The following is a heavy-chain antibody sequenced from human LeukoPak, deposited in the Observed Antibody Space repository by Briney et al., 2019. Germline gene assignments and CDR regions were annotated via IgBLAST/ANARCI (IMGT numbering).Heavy chain of an antibody. D-gene: IGHD1-26*01. CDR2: ISSSSSYI. CDR1: GFTFSSYS. CDR3: ARGRELLLYYYGMDV. V-gene: IGHV3-21*01. J-gene: IGHJ6*02. Sequence: GGSLRLSCAASGFTFSSYSMNWVRQAPGKGPELVSSISSSSSYIYYADSVKGRFTISRDNAKNSLYLQMNSLRAEDTAVYYCARGRELLLYYYGMDVWGQGTTVTVSS.